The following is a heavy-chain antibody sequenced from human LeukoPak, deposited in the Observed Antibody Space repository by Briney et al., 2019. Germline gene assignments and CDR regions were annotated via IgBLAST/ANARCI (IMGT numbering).Heavy chain of an antibody. Sequence: SETLSLTCAVYGGSFSGYYWSWIRQPPRKGLEWIGEINHSGSTNYNPSLKSRVTISVDTSKNQFSLKLSSVTAADTAVYYCARGRYSYGSTRYFDYWGQGTLVTVSS. CDR2: INHSGST. CDR3: ARGRYSYGSTRYFDY. CDR1: GGSFSGYY. D-gene: IGHD5-18*01. J-gene: IGHJ4*02. V-gene: IGHV4-34*01.